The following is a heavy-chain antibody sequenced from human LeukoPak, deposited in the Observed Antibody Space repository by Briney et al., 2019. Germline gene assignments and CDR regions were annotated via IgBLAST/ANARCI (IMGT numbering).Heavy chain of an antibody. CDR2: ISSSSSYI. V-gene: IGHV3-21*01. D-gene: IGHD1-26*01. CDR1: GFTFSSYS. Sequence: GGSLRLSCAASGFTFSSYSMNWVRQAPGKGLEWVSSISSSSSYIYYADSVKGRFTTSRDNAKNSLYLQMNSLRAEDTAVYYCASSIVGATDLDYWGQGTLVTVSS. J-gene: IGHJ4*02. CDR3: ASSIVGATDLDY.